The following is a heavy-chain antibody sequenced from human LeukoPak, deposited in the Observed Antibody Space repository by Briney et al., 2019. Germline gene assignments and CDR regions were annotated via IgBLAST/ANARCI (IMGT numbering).Heavy chain of an antibody. J-gene: IGHJ4*02. D-gene: IGHD6-13*01. V-gene: IGHV4-34*01. CDR1: GGSFSGYY. Sequence: SETLSLTCAVYGGSFSGYYWSWIRQPPGKGLEWIGEINHSGSTNYNPSLKSRVTISVDTSKNQFSLKLSSVTAADTAVYYCARGRGSSWLYYFDYWGQGTLVTVPS. CDR3: ARGRGSSWLYYFDY. CDR2: INHSGST.